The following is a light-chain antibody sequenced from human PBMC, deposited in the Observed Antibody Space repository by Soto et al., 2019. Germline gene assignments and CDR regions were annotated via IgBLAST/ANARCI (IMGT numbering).Light chain of an antibody. J-gene: IGKJ5*01. CDR2: AAS. CDR3: QQSYSTLAIT. V-gene: IGKV1-39*01. CDR1: QSSSSY. Sequence: DIQMTQSPSSLSASVGDRVTITCRASQSSSSYLNWYQQKPGKAPKLLIYAASSLQSGVPSRFSGSGSGTDFTLTISSLQPEDFATYYCQQSYSTLAITFGQGTRLE.